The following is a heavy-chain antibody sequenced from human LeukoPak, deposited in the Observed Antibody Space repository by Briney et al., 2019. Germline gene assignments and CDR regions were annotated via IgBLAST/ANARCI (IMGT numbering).Heavy chain of an antibody. CDR1: GFTFSSYS. D-gene: IGHD3-16*02. J-gene: IGHJ4*02. V-gene: IGHV3-21*01. Sequence: GGSLRLSCAASGFTFSSYSMNWVRQAPGKGLEWVSSISSSSSYIYYADSVKGRFTISRDNAKNSLYLQMNSLRAEDTAVYYCARFSLWQYYFDYWGQGTLLTVSS. CDR2: ISSSSSYI. CDR3: ARFSLWQYYFDY.